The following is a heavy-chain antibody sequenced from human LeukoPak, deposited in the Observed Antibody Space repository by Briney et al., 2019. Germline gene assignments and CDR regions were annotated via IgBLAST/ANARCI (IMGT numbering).Heavy chain of an antibody. CDR2: IYSIGIT. J-gene: IGHJ3*02. V-gene: IGHV3-66*01. D-gene: IGHD5-24*01. Sequence: GGSLRLSCAVFGFSVNSNYMSWVRQAPGKGLEWVSVIYSIGITFYADSVKGRFIISRDNSKNSLHLQMNSLRAEDTAVYYCTRGGEMATIGNAFDIWGQGTMVSVSS. CDR1: GFSVNSNY. CDR3: TRGGEMATIGNAFDI.